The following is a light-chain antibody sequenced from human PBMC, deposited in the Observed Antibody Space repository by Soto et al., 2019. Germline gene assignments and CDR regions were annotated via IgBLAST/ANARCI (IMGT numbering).Light chain of an antibody. V-gene: IGKV3-20*01. CDR2: GAS. J-gene: IGKJ4*01. Sequence: EIVMTHSQATLSVSPWERATLSCRASQSVSSNYLAWYQQKPGQTPRLLMYGASSRAPGIPDRFSGSGSGTDFTLTISRLEPEDFAVYYCQHYDNTPAFGGGTKVDIK. CDR3: QHYDNTPA. CDR1: QSVSSNY.